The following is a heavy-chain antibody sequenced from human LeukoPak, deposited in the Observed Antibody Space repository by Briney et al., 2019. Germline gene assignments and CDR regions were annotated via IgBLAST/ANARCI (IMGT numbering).Heavy chain of an antibody. D-gene: IGHD3-10*01. CDR3: ATEAYYHFDY. J-gene: IGHJ4*02. Sequence: TGGSLRLSCAASGFTFSDSWMSWVRQAPGKGLEWVAHIQQVGSERYYVDSVKGRFTISRDNAKNSLYLQMNSLRAEDTALYYCATEAYYHFDYWGQGTLVTVSS. CDR1: GFTFSDSW. V-gene: IGHV3-7*01. CDR2: IQQVGSER.